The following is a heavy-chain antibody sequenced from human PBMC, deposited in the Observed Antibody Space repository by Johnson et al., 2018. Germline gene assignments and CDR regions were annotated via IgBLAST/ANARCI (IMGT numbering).Heavy chain of an antibody. CDR3: ARDFGGSTSITDGMDV. Sequence: QVQLVESGGGVVQPGRSLRLSCAASGFTFSSYGMHWVRQAPGKGLEWVAIVYYDGSNKYYADSVKGRFTISRDNSKNTLYLQMNSLRDEDTAGYYCARDFGGSTSITDGMDVGGQGTTVTVSS. CDR1: GFTFSSYG. D-gene: IGHD2-2*01. CDR2: VYYDGSNK. V-gene: IGHV3-33*01. J-gene: IGHJ6*02.